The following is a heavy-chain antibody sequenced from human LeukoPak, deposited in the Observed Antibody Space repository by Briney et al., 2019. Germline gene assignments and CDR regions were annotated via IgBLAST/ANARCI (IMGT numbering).Heavy chain of an antibody. CDR2: ISAYNGNT. CDR3: ARARRVVVAAKYYFDY. CDR1: GYTFTSYG. Sequence: ASVKASCKASGYTFTSYGISWVRQAPGQGLEWMGWISAYNGNTNYAQKLQGRVTMTTDTSTSTAYMELRSLRSDDTAVYYCARARRVVVAAKYYFDYWGQGTLVTVSS. D-gene: IGHD2-15*01. J-gene: IGHJ4*02. V-gene: IGHV1-18*01.